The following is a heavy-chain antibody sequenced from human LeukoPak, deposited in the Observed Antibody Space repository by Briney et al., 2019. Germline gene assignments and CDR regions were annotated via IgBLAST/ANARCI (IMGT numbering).Heavy chain of an antibody. CDR2: ISNNGGTT. J-gene: IGHJ4*02. CDR1: GFTFSTYT. CDR3: VKDPAKNYYGSGSYYNGGIDY. Sequence: PGGPLRLSCSASGFTFSTYTMHWVRQAPGNGLEYVSGISNNGGTTYYADSVKGRFTTSRDNSKDTLYLQMSSLRAEDTAVYYCVKDPAKNYYGSGSYYNGGIDYWGQGTLVTVSS. V-gene: IGHV3-64D*06. D-gene: IGHD3-10*01.